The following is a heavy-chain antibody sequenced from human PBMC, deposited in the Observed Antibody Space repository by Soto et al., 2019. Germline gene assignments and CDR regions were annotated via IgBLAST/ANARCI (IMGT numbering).Heavy chain of an antibody. V-gene: IGHV3-30*18. Sequence: GGSLILSCAASGFTFSSYGMHWVRQAPGKGLEWVAVISYDGSNKYYADSVKGRFTISRDNSKNTLYLQMNSLRAEDTAVYYCAKDNQYYYDSSGYYRKPRQNWFDPWGQGTLVTVSS. D-gene: IGHD3-22*01. J-gene: IGHJ5*02. CDR2: ISYDGSNK. CDR3: AKDNQYYYDSSGYYRKPRQNWFDP. CDR1: GFTFSSYG.